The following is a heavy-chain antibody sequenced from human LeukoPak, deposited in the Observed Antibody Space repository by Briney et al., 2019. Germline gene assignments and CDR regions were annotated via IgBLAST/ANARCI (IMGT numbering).Heavy chain of an antibody. CDR2: IYYSGTT. Sequence: SETLSLTCTVSGGSISSSNYYWGWIRQPPGRGLEWIGSIYYSGTTYYSSSLKSRVVISVDTSKNQFSLKLSSVTATDTAVYYCARHEAQDFDYWGQGTLVTVSS. V-gene: IGHV4-39*01. CDR1: GGSISSSNYY. CDR3: ARHEAQDFDY. J-gene: IGHJ4*02.